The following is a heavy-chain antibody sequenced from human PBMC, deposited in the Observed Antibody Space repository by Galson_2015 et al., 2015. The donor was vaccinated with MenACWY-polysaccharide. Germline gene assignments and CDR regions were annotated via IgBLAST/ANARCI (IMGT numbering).Heavy chain of an antibody. Sequence: ETLSLTCTVSGGSISSSFWSWIRQPPGTGLEWIGYVYYSGSTNYNPSLKSRVTMSLDTSKNQFSLNLRSVTAADTAVYYCARDNNNYEDYWGQGTLVTVSS. J-gene: IGHJ4*02. CDR1: GGSISSSF. CDR3: ARDNNNYEDY. D-gene: IGHD4-11*01. V-gene: IGHV4-59*01. CDR2: VYYSGST.